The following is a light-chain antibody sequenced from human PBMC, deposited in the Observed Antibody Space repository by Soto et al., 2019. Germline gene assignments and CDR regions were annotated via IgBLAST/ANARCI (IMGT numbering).Light chain of an antibody. CDR3: QQYGSSPT. V-gene: IGKV3-20*01. CDR1: QSVISTY. J-gene: IGKJ5*01. Sequence: EIVLTQSPCTLSLSPGERATPSCRASQSVISTYLAWYQQKPGQAPRLLIYGASSRATGIPDRFSGSGSGTDFTLTISRLEPEDFAVYYCQQYGSSPTFDQGTRLEIK. CDR2: GAS.